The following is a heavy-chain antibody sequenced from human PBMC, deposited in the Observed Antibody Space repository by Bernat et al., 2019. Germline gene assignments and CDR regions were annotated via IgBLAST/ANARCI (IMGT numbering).Heavy chain of an antibody. V-gene: IGHV3-11*06. D-gene: IGHD1-26*01. CDR2: ISSSSSYT. CDR1: GFTFSDYY. Sequence: QVQLVESGGGLVKPGGSLRLSFAASGFTFSDYYMSWIRQAPGKGLEWVSYISSSSSYTNYADSVKGRFTISRDNAKNSLYLQMNSLRAEDTAVYYCARGTGAGSPPHFDYWGQGTLVTVSS. J-gene: IGHJ4*02. CDR3: ARGTGAGSPPHFDY.